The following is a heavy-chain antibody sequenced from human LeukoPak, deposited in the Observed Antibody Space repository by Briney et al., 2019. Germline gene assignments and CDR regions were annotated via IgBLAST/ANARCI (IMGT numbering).Heavy chain of an antibody. CDR2: INHSGST. J-gene: IGHJ4*02. V-gene: IGHV4-34*01. CDR1: GGSFSGYY. Sequence: PSETLSLTCAVYGGSFSGYYWSWSRQPPGKGLEWIVEINHSGSTNYNPSLKSRVTISVDTSKNQFSLKLSSVAAADTAVYYCARGRPGIVGASEGPYYFDYWGQGTLVTVSS. D-gene: IGHD1-26*01. CDR3: ARGRPGIVGASEGPYYFDY.